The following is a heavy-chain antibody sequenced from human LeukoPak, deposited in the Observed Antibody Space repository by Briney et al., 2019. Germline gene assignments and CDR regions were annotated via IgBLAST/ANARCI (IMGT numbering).Heavy chain of an antibody. CDR3: ARGRCSSTSCFFDY. Sequence: PGGSLRLSCTASGINFRDSSTMEWVRQTPGKGLEWVANIKQDGSEKYYVDSVKGRFTISRDNAKNSLYLQMNSLRAEDTAVYYCARGRCSSTSCFFDYWGQGTLVTVSS. J-gene: IGHJ4*02. CDR1: GINFRDSST. V-gene: IGHV3-7*01. CDR2: IKQDGSEK. D-gene: IGHD2-2*01.